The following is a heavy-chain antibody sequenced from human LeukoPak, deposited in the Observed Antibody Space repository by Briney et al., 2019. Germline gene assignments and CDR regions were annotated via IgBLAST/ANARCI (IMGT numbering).Heavy chain of an antibody. CDR2: ISYDGSNK. CDR3: AKDEGFDYYMDV. Sequence: GGSLRLSCAASGFTFSSYAMHWVRQAPGKGLEWVAVISYDGSNKYYADSVKGRFTISRDNSKNTLYLQMNSLRAEDTAVYYCAKDEGFDYYMDVWGKGTTVTVSS. J-gene: IGHJ6*03. D-gene: IGHD3-10*01. V-gene: IGHV3-30*04. CDR1: GFTFSSYA.